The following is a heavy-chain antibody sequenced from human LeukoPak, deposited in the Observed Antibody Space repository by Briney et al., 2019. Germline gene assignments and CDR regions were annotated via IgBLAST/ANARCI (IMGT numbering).Heavy chain of an antibody. V-gene: IGHV4-30-2*01. Sequence: SQTLSLTCAVSGGSISSGGYSWSWIRQPPGKGLEWIGYIYHSGSTYYNPSLKSRVTISVDTSKNQFSLKLSSVTAADTAVYYCARATRGMDYWGQGTLVTVSS. CDR2: IYHSGST. J-gene: IGHJ4*02. D-gene: IGHD6-13*01. CDR3: ARATRGMDY. CDR1: GGSISSGGYS.